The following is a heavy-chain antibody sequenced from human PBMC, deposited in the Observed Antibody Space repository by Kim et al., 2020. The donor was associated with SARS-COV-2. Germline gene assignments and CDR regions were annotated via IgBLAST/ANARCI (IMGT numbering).Heavy chain of an antibody. CDR2: ISAYNGNT. D-gene: IGHD2-2*01. J-gene: IGHJ4*02. CDR3: ARDYRLWYQLPTGY. Sequence: ASVKVSCKASGYTFTSYGMSWVRQAPGQGLEWMGWISAYNGNTSYAQKFQGRVTMTTDTSTSTAYMELRSLRSDDTAVYYCARDYRLWYQLPTGYWGQGTLVTVSS. CDR1: GYTFTSYG. V-gene: IGHV1-18*04.